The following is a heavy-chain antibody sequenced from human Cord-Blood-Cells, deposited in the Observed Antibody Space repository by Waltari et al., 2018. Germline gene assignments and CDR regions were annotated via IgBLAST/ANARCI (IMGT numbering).Heavy chain of an antibody. D-gene: IGHD3-3*01. J-gene: IGHJ5*02. Sequence: QLQLQESGPGLVKPSETLSLTCTAPGGSISSSSYYWGWISQPPGTGLEWIGSIYYSGSTYYNPSLKSRVTISVDTSKNQFSLKLSSVTAADTAVYYCASSPRYYDFWSGYYNWFDPWGQGTLVTVSS. V-gene: IGHV4-39*01. CDR1: GGSISSSSYY. CDR2: IYYSGST. CDR3: ASSPRYYDFWSGYYNWFDP.